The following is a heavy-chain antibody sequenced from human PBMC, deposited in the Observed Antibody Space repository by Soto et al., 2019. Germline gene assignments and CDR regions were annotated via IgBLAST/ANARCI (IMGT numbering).Heavy chain of an antibody. CDR3: ARHDSNPYYYYGMDV. J-gene: IGHJ6*02. D-gene: IGHD4-4*01. V-gene: IGHV5-51*01. Sequence: LGESLKISCKGSGYSFTSYWIGWVRQMPGKGLEWMGIIYPGDSDTRYSPSFQGQVTISADKSISTAYLQWSSLKASDTAMYYCARHDSNPYYYYGMDVWGQGTTVTVSS. CDR2: IYPGDSDT. CDR1: GYSFTSYW.